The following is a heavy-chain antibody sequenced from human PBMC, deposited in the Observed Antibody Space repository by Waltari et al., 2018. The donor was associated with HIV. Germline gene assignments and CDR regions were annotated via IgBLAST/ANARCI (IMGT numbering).Heavy chain of an antibody. CDR3: ARASHYFVFSTFDGNYYFVV. J-gene: IGHJ4*02. CDR2: NSSVVNSR. CDR1: GFLVSNPR. V-gene: IGHV3-74*01. D-gene: IGHD3-9*01. Sequence: VQLVESGGGSIKTGGYLRLSCAASGFLVSNPRMDCVRHGPGKGLVGMHRNSSVVNSRNYPDGGSGRFVISRDNASNTVYLHWNSLGVEDTAVYCCARASHYFVFSTFDGNYYFVVWGRGTRVAVSS.